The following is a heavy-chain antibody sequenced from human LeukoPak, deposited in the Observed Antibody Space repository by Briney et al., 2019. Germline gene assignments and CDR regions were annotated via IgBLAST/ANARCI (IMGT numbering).Heavy chain of an antibody. D-gene: IGHD3-22*01. J-gene: IGHJ4*02. CDR3: ARAWTRITTIAADY. CDR2: ISSSGSTI. Sequence: PGGSLRLSCAASGSTFSDYYMSWIRQAPGKGLEWVSYISSSGSTIYYADSVKGRFTISRDNAKNSLYLQMNSLRAEDTAVYYCARAWTRITTIAADYWGQGTLVTVSS. CDR1: GSTFSDYY. V-gene: IGHV3-11*04.